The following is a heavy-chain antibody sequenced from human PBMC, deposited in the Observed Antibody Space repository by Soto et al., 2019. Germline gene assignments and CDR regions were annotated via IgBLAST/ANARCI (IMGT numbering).Heavy chain of an antibody. V-gene: IGHV1-69*01. CDR1: GGTFSSYA. CDR3: ARPTPSSSWYEGAGIPRTNKDYYYGMDV. J-gene: IGHJ6*02. D-gene: IGHD6-13*01. CDR2: IIPIFGTA. Sequence: QVQLVQSGAEVKKPGSSVKVSCKASGGTFSSYAISWVRQAPGQGLEWMGGIIPIFGTANYAQKFQGRVTITADESTSTAYMELSSLRSEDTAVYYCARPTPSSSWYEGAGIPRTNKDYYYGMDVWGQGTTVTVSS.